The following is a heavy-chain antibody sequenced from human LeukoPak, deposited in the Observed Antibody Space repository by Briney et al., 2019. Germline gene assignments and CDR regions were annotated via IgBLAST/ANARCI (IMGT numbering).Heavy chain of an antibody. Sequence: SQTLSLTCAISGDSVSRNIAAWNWIRRSPSRGLEWLGRTHYRSKWYSDYAESVKGRITIDPDASKNHFSLHLKSVTPEDTGVYYCARAFLYGDTWENTFDYWGQGILVTVSS. CDR2: THYRSKWYS. V-gene: IGHV6-1*01. J-gene: IGHJ4*02. D-gene: IGHD1-26*01. CDR3: ARAFLYGDTWENTFDY. CDR1: GDSVSRNIAA.